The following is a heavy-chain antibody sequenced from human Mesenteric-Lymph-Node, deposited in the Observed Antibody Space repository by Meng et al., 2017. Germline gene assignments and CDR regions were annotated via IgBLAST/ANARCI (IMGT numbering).Heavy chain of an antibody. J-gene: IGHJ4*02. CDR2: NYYSGST. V-gene: IGHV4-59*08. D-gene: IGHD3-16*02. CDR3: ARHQNGGTYPLDY. CDR1: GGSIRTYY. Sequence: QVQLQESGPGLVKPLEPLSLTCAVSGGSIRTYYRSWIRQPPGKGLEWIGNNYYSGSTNYNPSLASRVTISVDSSKNQFSLKLSSVTAADTAVYYCARHQNGGTYPLDYWGQGTLVTVSS.